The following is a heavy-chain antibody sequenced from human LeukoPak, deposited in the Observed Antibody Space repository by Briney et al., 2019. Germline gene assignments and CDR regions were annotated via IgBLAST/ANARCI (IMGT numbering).Heavy chain of an antibody. CDR2: IYYSGSTNSGST. CDR3: ARGAAGTTYGYFDY. CDR1: GGSINSYY. V-gene: IGHV4-59*01. J-gene: IGHJ4*02. Sequence: SETLSLTCTVSGGSINSYYWSWIRQPPGQGLEWIGYIYYSGSTNSGSTNYNPSLKSRVTISVDTSKNQFSLKLSSVTAADTAVYYCARGAAGTTYGYFDYWGQGTLVTVSS. D-gene: IGHD6-19*01.